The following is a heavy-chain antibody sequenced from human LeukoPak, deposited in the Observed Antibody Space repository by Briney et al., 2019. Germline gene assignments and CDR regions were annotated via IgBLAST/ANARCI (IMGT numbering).Heavy chain of an antibody. CDR1: GFTFSSSA. D-gene: IGHD3-22*01. Sequence: GGSLRLSCAASGFTFSSSAMTWVRQAPGKGREWVSAISDNGYDTFYADSVKGGFTISRDNSKTAVYLQINSLRAEDTAIYYCARDSRITMIMGYEDYWGQGTLVTVSS. CDR2: ISDNGYDT. J-gene: IGHJ4*02. CDR3: ARDSRITMIMGYEDY. V-gene: IGHV3-23*01.